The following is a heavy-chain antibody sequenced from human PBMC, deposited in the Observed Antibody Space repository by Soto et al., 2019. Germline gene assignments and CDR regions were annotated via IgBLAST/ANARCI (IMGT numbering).Heavy chain of an antibody. J-gene: IGHJ4*02. D-gene: IGHD6-6*01. Sequence: PVGSLRLSCAASGFTFSSYAMHWVRQAPGKGLEWVAVISYDGSNKYYADSVKGRFAISRDNSKNTLYLQMDSLRAEDTAVYYCARVTDGIAARPFDYWGQGTLVTVSS. CDR3: ARVTDGIAARPFDY. CDR1: GFTFSSYA. V-gene: IGHV3-30*09. CDR2: ISYDGSNK.